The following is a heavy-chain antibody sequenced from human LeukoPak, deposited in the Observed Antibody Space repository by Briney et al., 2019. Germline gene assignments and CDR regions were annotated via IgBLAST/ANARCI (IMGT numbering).Heavy chain of an antibody. J-gene: IGHJ6*03. V-gene: IGHV1-18*01. D-gene: IGHD3-3*01. CDR1: GYTFTSYG. Sequence: ASVKVSCKASGYTFTSYGISWVRQAPGQGLEWMGWISAYNGNTNYAQKLQGRVTMTTDTSTSTAYMELSSLRSEDTAVYYCARGDAYDLRERYMDVWGKGTTVTVSS. CDR3: ARGDAYDLRERYMDV. CDR2: ISAYNGNT.